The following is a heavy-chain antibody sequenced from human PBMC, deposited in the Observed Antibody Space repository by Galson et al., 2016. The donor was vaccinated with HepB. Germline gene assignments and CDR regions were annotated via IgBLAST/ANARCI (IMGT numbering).Heavy chain of an antibody. V-gene: IGHV2-5*02. Sequence: PALVKPTQTLTLTCTSSGFSLSTSGEAVAWIRQPPGKALEWLALIFWDDDARYSPSVKSRLTITRDTSKNQVVLRMTNMDPLDTTTYYCANGNGGLNIFTCFYSPFDYWGQGILVTVSS. CDR2: IFWDDDA. D-gene: IGHD3-9*01. J-gene: IGHJ4*02. CDR3: ANGNGGLNIFTCFYSPFDY. CDR1: GFSLSTSGEA.